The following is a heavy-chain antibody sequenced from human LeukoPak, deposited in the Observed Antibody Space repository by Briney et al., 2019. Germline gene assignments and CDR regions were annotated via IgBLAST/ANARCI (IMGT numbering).Heavy chain of an antibody. V-gene: IGHV1-18*01. Sequence: GASVKVSCKASGYIFTNFGISWVRQARGQGLEWMGWISGYNGNTNYAQKLQGRVTMTTDTSTSTAYMELRSLRSDDTAVYYCARDYSSSWYFNWFDPWGQGTLVTVSS. J-gene: IGHJ5*02. CDR1: GYIFTNFG. CDR3: ARDYSSSWYFNWFDP. CDR2: ISGYNGNT. D-gene: IGHD6-13*01.